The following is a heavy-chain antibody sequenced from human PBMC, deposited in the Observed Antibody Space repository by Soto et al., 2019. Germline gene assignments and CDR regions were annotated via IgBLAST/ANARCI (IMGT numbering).Heavy chain of an antibody. J-gene: IGHJ4*02. CDR1: GFTFSSYS. Sequence: GGSLRLSCAASGFTFSSYSMNWVRQAPGKGLEWVSSISSSSYIYYADSVKGRFTISRDNAKNSLYLQMNSLRAEDPAVYYCARGCSGGSCYSPAYWGQGTLVIVSS. D-gene: IGHD2-15*01. CDR3: ARGCSGGSCYSPAY. CDR2: ISSSSYI. V-gene: IGHV3-21*01.